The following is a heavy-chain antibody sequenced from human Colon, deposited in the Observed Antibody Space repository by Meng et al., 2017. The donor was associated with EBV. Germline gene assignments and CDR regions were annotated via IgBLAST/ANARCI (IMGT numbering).Heavy chain of an antibody. D-gene: IGHD3-10*01. J-gene: IGHJ4*02. V-gene: IGHV4-30-4*01. CDR1: GVSINSGGYY. CDR3: ARGYKVRGLILPFAY. Sequence: QRQLKWSGPGLVKPSQTLSLTCAVSGVSINSGGYYWSWIRQSPGRGLEWIGEINHSGSTNYNPSLKSRVTISVETSKNQFSLNLSSVTATDTAVYYCARGYKVRGLILPFAYWGQGTLVTVSS. CDR2: INHSGST.